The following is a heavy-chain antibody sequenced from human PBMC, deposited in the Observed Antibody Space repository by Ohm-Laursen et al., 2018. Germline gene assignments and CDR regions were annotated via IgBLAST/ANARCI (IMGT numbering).Heavy chain of an antibody. CDR2: IWYDGSK. Sequence: SLRLSCAASGFTFSSYGMHWVRQAPGKGLEWVAVIWYDGSKYYANSVKGRFTISRDNSKNTLYLQMNSLRAEDTAVYYCARASSSIAVAGLNYWGQGTLVTVSS. J-gene: IGHJ4*02. CDR1: GFTFSSYG. V-gene: IGHV3-33*01. CDR3: ARASSSIAVAGLNY. D-gene: IGHD6-19*01.